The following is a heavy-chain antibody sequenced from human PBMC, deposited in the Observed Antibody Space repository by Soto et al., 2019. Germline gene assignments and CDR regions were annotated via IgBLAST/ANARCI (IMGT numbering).Heavy chain of an antibody. CDR3: ARRPDAFDI. J-gene: IGHJ3*02. CDR1: TLRFSDHT. V-gene: IGHV3-23*01. Sequence: PGGSLRLSCTTSTLRFSDHTISWVCQAQGKGLEWVSDINNSGHYTYYADSVKSRFTISRDNSKNTMFLQMNNLRVEDTAMYYCARRPDAFDIWGQGTMVTVSS. CDR2: INNSGHYT.